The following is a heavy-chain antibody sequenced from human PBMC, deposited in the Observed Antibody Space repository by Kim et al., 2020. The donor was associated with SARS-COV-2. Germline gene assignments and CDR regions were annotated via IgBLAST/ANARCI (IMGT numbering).Heavy chain of an antibody. D-gene: IGHD5-12*01. CDR3: ARPRPEMATISGGFYYYYGMDV. J-gene: IGHJ6*02. V-gene: IGHV1-69*04. CDR2: IIPILGIA. Sequence: SVKVSCKASGGTFSSYAISWVRQAPGQGLEWMGRIIPILGIANYAQKFQGRVTITADKSTSTAYMELSSLRSEDTAVYYCARPRPEMATISGGFYYYYGMDVWGQGTTVTVSS. CDR1: GGTFSSYA.